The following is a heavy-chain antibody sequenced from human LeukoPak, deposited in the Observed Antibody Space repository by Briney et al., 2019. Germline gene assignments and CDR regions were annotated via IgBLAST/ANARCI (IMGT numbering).Heavy chain of an antibody. D-gene: IGHD3-3*01. CDR3: ARALFDFWSSYSYYFDY. V-gene: IGHV4-38-2*02. CDR1: GYSISSGYY. CDR2: IHHSGNT. J-gene: IGHJ4*02. Sequence: SETLSLTCTVSGYSISSGYYWGWIRQPPGKGLEWIGSIHHSGNTYYNPSLQSRVTISVDTSKNQFSLKLISVTAADTAVYFCARALFDFWSSYSYYFDYWGQGTLATVSS.